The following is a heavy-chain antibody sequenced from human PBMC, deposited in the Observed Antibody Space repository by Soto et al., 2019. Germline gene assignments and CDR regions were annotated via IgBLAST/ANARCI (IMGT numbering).Heavy chain of an antibody. V-gene: IGHV3-33*01. CDR3: ARARGLYGEGLFDY. D-gene: IGHD4-17*01. CDR2: IWYDGSNK. J-gene: IGHJ4*02. Sequence: QVQLVESGGGVVQPGRSLRLSCAASRFTFSSYGMHWVRQAPGKGLEWVAVIWYDGSNKYYADSVKGRFTISRDNSKNTLYLQMNSLRAEDTAVYYCARARGLYGEGLFDYWGQGTLVTVSS. CDR1: RFTFSSYG.